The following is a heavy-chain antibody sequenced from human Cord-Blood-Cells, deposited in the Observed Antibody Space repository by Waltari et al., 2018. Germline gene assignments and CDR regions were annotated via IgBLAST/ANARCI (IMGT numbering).Heavy chain of an antibody. D-gene: IGHD4-4*01. V-gene: IGHV3-74*01. CDR2: IKRDRSST. CDR3: ARGGDYSNAFDI. CDR1: GFTFSSYW. J-gene: IGHJ3*02. Sequence: EVQLVESGGGLVQPGGSLRLSCAASGFTFSSYWMHWVRQAPGKGLVWVSRIKRDRSSTSYADSVNGRFTIARDNAKNTLYLQMNSLRAEDTAVYYCARGGDYSNAFDIWGQGTMVTVSS.